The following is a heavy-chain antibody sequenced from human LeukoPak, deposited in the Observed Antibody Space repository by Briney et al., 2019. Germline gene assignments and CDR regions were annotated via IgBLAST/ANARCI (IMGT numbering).Heavy chain of an antibody. CDR3: ATGIVGATRWFDP. CDR2: IYYSGST. CDR1: GGSISSGGYY. D-gene: IGHD1-26*01. V-gene: IGHV4-31*03. Sequence: SETLSLTCTVSGGSISSGGYYWSWIRQHPGKGLEWIGYIYYSGSTYYNPSLKSRVTISVDTSKNQFSLKLSSVTAADTAVYYRATGIVGATRWFDPWGQGTLVIVSS. J-gene: IGHJ5*02.